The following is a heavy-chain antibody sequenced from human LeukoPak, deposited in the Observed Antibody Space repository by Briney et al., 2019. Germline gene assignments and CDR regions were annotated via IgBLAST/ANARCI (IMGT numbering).Heavy chain of an antibody. D-gene: IGHD6-13*01. CDR2: IYTSGST. V-gene: IGHV4-4*07. Sequence: PSETLSLTCTVSGGSISSYYWSWIRQPAGKGLEWIGRIYTSGSTNYNPSLKSRVTMSVDTSENQFSLKLSSVTAADTAVYYCARDDWYSSSWPGAFDIWGQGTMVTVSS. CDR3: ARDDWYSSSWPGAFDI. J-gene: IGHJ3*02. CDR1: GGSISSYY.